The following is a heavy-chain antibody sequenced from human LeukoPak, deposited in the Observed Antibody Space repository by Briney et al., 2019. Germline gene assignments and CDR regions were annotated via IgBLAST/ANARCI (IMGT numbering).Heavy chain of an antibody. V-gene: IGHV4-30-2*06. CDR1: GGSISSDGHS. CDR2: ISYIGST. D-gene: IGHD1-14*01. CDR3: ARGGVPEGNYYFDY. J-gene: IGHJ4*02. Sequence: TLSLTCTVSGGSISSDGHSWSWLRQSPGKGLEWIAYISYIGSTFYSSSLKTRVTISMDRSKNQFSLTLRSVTAADTAVYYCARGGVPEGNYYFDYWGQGTPVTVSS.